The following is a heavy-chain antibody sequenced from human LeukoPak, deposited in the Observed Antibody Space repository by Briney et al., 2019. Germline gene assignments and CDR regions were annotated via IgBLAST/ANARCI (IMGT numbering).Heavy chain of an antibody. Sequence: GGSLRLSCAASGFTFSTYGMHWVRQAPGKGLEWVAFIRYDGSNINYADSVKGRFTISRDNSKNTLYLRMNSLRDEDAAMYYCAKDLNGYFDYWGQGTLVTVPS. CDR3: AKDLNGYFDY. J-gene: IGHJ4*02. CDR1: GFTFSTYG. V-gene: IGHV3-30*02. CDR2: IRYDGSNI.